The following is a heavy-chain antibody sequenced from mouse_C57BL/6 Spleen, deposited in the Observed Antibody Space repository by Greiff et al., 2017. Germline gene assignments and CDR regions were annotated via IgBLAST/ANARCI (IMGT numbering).Heavy chain of an antibody. CDR1: GYTFTDYY. CDR2: INPYNGGT. D-gene: IGHD2-3*01. Sequence: VQLKQSGPVLVKPGASVKMSCKASGYTFTDYYMNWVKQSHGKSLEWIGVINPYNGGTSYNQKFKGKATLTVDKSSSTAYMELNSLTSEYSAVYYGARHDGYYHYYAMDYWGQGTSVTVSS. V-gene: IGHV1-19*01. CDR3: ARHDGYYHYYAMDY. J-gene: IGHJ4*01.